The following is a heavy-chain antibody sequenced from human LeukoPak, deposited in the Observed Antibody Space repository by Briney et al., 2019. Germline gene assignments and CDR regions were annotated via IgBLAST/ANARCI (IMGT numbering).Heavy chain of an antibody. CDR2: INPNSGGT. D-gene: IGHD2-2*01. V-gene: IGHV1-2*02. CDR3: ARDVTQDIVVVPATIWGFDY. CDR1: GYTFTGYY. J-gene: IGHJ4*02. Sequence: ASVKVSCKASGYTFTGYYMHWVRQAPGQGLEWMGWINPNSGGTNYAQKFQGRVTMTRDTSISTAYMELSRLRSDDTAVYYCARDVTQDIVVVPATIWGFDYWGQGTLVTVSS.